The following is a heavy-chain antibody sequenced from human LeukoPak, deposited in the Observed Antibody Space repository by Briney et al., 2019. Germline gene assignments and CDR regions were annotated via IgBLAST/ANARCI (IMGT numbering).Heavy chain of an antibody. Sequence: GGSLRLSCAASGFTFSSYDMHWVRQTTGRGLEWVSGIGTAGDTYSPGSVKGRFTISRENAKNSLYLQMNSLRAGDTAVYYCVRWRTQLWAFDIWGQGTLVTVSS. CDR2: IGTAGDT. CDR1: GFTFSSYD. D-gene: IGHD5-18*01. J-gene: IGHJ3*02. V-gene: IGHV3-13*01. CDR3: VRWRTQLWAFDI.